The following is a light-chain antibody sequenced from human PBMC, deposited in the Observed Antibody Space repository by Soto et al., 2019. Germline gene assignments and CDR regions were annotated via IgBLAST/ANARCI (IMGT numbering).Light chain of an antibody. CDR3: QQLNSYPLT. V-gene: IGKV1-9*01. CDR2: AAS. J-gene: IGKJ4*01. Sequence: DIQLTQSPSFLSASVGDRVTITCRASPGISSYLAWYQQKPGKAPKLLIYAASTLQSGVPSRFSGSGSVTEFTLTISSLQPEDFATYDCQQLNSYPLTFGGGTKVEIK. CDR1: PGISSY.